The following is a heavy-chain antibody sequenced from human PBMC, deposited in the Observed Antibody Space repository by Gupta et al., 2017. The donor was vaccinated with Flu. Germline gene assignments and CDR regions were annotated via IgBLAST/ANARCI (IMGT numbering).Heavy chain of an antibody. CDR1: GFTFSSYS. D-gene: IGHD6-13*01. J-gene: IGHJ4*02. Sequence: EVQLVESGGGLVKPGGSLRLSCAASGFTFSSYSMNWVRQAPGKGLEWVSSISSSSSYIYYADSVKGRFTISRDNAKNSLYLQMNSLRAEDTAVYYCARGEASSSWYSGYFDYWGQGTLVTVSS. V-gene: IGHV3-21*01. CDR2: ISSSSSYI. CDR3: ARGEASSSWYSGYFDY.